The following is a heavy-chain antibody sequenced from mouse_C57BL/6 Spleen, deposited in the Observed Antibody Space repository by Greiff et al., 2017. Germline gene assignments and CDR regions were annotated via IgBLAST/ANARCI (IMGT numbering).Heavy chain of an antibody. J-gene: IGHJ2*01. V-gene: IGHV2-5*01. CDR3: AKNSYSNYGYFDY. CDR1: GFSLTSYG. Sequence: VQLQQSGPGLVQPSQSLSITCTVSGFSLTSYGVHWVRQSPGKGLEWLGVIWRGGSTDYNAAFMSRLSITKDNSKSQVFFKMNSLQADDTAIYYCAKNSYSNYGYFDYWGQGTTLTVSS. CDR2: IWRGGST. D-gene: IGHD2-5*01.